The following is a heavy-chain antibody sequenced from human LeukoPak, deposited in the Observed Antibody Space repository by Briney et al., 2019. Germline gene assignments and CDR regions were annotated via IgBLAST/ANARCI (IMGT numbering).Heavy chain of an antibody. D-gene: IGHD2-2*01. V-gene: IGHV4-34*01. Sequence: SETLSLTCAVCGGSFSGYYWSWIRQPPGKGLEWIGEINHSGSTNYNPSLKSRVTISVDTSKNQFSLKLSSVTAADTAVYYCASGEYQLLNYFDYWGQGTLVTVSS. J-gene: IGHJ4*02. CDR2: INHSGST. CDR1: GGSFSGYY. CDR3: ASGEYQLLNYFDY.